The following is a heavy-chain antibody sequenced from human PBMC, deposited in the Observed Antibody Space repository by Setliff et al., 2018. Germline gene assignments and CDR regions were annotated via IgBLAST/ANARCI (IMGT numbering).Heavy chain of an antibody. CDR3: ARFRVSRWGYNYDAMDV. V-gene: IGHV1-8*01. D-gene: IGHD1-26*01. CDR2: VSPIDDGKP. Sequence: ASVKVSCKASGYSFTSFDINWVRLAAGQGLEWMGWVSPIDDGKPGYAQKFQGRVTITWVTSISTAYMELSSLRSEDTAVYYWARFRVSRWGYNYDAMDVWGQGTTVTVSS. CDR1: GYSFTSFD. J-gene: IGHJ6*02.